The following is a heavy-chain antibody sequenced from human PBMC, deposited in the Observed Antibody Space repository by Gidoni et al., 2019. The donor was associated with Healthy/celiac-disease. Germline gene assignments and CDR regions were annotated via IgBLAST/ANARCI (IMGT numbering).Heavy chain of an antibody. CDR3: AKGSDYGVKQSYYYYGMDV. V-gene: IGHV3-30*18. J-gene: IGHJ6*02. D-gene: IGHD4-17*01. Sequence: QVQLVESGGGVVQPGRSLRLSCAASGLTFSSYGMHWGRQATGKGLEGVAVISSDGSNKYYADSVKGRFTISRDNSKNTLYLQMNSLRAEDTAVYYCAKGSDYGVKQSYYYYGMDVWGQGTTVTVSS. CDR2: ISSDGSNK. CDR1: GLTFSSYG.